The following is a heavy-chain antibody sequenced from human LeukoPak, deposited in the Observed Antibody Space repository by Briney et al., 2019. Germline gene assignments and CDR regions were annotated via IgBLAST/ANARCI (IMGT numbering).Heavy chain of an antibody. V-gene: IGHV4-4*02. J-gene: IGHJ4*02. D-gene: IGHD6-13*01. CDR1: GGSISSSNW. CDR2: ISHSGST. CDR3: ARSASSSWFRPFDY. Sequence: SGTLSLTCAVSGGSISSSNWWSWVRQPPGKGLEWIGEISHSGSTNYNPSLKSRVTISVDKSKNQFSLSLRSVTAADTAVYYCARSASSSWFRPFDYWGQGTLVTVSS.